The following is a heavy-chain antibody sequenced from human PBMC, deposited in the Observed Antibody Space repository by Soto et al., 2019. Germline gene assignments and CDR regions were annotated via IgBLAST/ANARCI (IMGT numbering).Heavy chain of an antibody. D-gene: IGHD1-26*01. Sequence: QVQLVESGGGVVQPGRSLRLSCAASGFTFSSYGMHWVRQAPGKGLEWVAVISYDGSNKYYADSVKGRFTISRDNYKNTLYLQMNSLRAENKAVYYCAKDRGSYYFDYWGQGTLVTVSS. CDR1: GFTFSSYG. J-gene: IGHJ4*02. V-gene: IGHV3-30*18. CDR3: AKDRGSYYFDY. CDR2: ISYDGSNK.